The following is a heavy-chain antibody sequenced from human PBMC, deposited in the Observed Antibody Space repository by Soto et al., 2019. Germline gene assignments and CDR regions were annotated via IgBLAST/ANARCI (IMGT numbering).Heavy chain of an antibody. CDR2: VSPKSGNT. CDR3: AKVISVSSIGTLLV. V-gene: IGHV1-18*01. D-gene: IGHD3-10*01. J-gene: IGHJ1*01. Sequence: QIQLVQSGAEVKKPGASVKVSCKASGYNFFDYGVSWVRQAPGQGLAWMGWVSPKSGNTDYARKVQGRVTMTTDISTSTTYRELRGLIYDDTGVYYSAKVISVSSIGTLLVWGQGTLVSVSS. CDR1: GYNFFDYG.